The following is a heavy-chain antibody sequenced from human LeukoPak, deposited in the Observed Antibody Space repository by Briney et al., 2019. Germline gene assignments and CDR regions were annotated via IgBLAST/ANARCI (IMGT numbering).Heavy chain of an antibody. V-gene: IGHV4-59*01. Sequence: SETLSLTCTVSGGSISSYYWSWIRQPPGKGLERTGYIYYSVSTNYNPSLKSRVTISVDTSKNQCSLKMSSVTAPHTAVYYWARALGYGSGGSCYYMDVWGKGSTVTVSS. CDR1: GGSISSYY. D-gene: IGHD2-15*01. CDR2: IYYSVST. CDR3: ARALGYGSGGSCYYMDV. J-gene: IGHJ6*03.